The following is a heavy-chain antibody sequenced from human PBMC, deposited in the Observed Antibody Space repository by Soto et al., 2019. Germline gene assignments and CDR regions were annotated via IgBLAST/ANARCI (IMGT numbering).Heavy chain of an antibody. CDR3: ARGNHRWLQLWYFDL. D-gene: IGHD5-12*01. Sequence: QVQLVQCGAEVKKPGSSVKVSCKASGGTFSNYPISWVRQAPGQGLEWMGGIIPIVGTVNYAQKFQGRVTITADESTSTAYMELSSLRSEDTAVYYCARGNHRWLQLWYFDLWGRGTLVTVSS. CDR1: GGTFSNYP. CDR2: IIPIVGTV. J-gene: IGHJ2*01. V-gene: IGHV1-69*12.